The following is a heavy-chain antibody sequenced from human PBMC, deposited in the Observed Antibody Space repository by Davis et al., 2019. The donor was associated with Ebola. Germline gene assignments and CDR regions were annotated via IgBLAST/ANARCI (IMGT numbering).Heavy chain of an antibody. CDR1: GFTFSSYG. J-gene: IGHJ4*02. Sequence: PGGSLRLSCAASGFTFSSYGMHWVRQAPGKGLEWVAFIRYDGSNKYYADSVKGRFTISRDNSKNTLYLQMNSLRAEDTAVYYCAKDLYGDPLGHAVDYWGQGTLVTVSS. D-gene: IGHD4-17*01. CDR2: IRYDGSNK. V-gene: IGHV3-30*02. CDR3: AKDLYGDPLGHAVDY.